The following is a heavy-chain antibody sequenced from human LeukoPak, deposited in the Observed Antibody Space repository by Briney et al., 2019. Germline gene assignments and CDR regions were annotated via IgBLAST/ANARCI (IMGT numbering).Heavy chain of an antibody. D-gene: IGHD2-2*01. CDR1: GGSFSGYY. V-gene: IGHV4-34*01. Sequence: PSETLSLTCAVYGGSFSGYYWSWIRQPPGKGLEWIGEINHSGSTNYNPSLKSRVTISVDTSKNQFSLKLSSVTAADTAVYYCARGGGYCSSTSCYSAFDIWGQGTMVTVSS. J-gene: IGHJ3*02. CDR2: INHSGST. CDR3: ARGGGYCSSTSCYSAFDI.